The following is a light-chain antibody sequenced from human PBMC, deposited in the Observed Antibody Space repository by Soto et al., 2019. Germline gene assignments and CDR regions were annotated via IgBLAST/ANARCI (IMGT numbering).Light chain of an antibody. CDR2: GAS. CDR1: QSVSSNS. V-gene: IGKV3-20*01. Sequence: ESVLTQSPGTLSLSPGERATLSCRASQSVSSNSLAWYQQKPDQAPRLLIYGASSRATGTPDRFSGSGSGTDFTLTISRLEPADFAVYYCHQFGGSPPSWTFGQGTKVEI. CDR3: HQFGGSPPSWT. J-gene: IGKJ1*01.